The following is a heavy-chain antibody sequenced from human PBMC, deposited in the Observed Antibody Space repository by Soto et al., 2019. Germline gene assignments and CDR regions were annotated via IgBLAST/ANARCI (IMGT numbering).Heavy chain of an antibody. CDR1: GVSIRSYY. J-gene: IGHJ4*02. CDR3: ARRYGYSFDY. D-gene: IGHD1-1*01. CDR2: IYYSGST. Sequence: SETLSLTCTVSGVSIRSYYWSWIRQPPGKGLEWIGYIYYSGSTNYNPSLKSRVTISVDTSKNQFSLKLSSVTAADTAVYYCARRYGYSFDYWGQGTLVTVS. V-gene: IGHV4-59*08.